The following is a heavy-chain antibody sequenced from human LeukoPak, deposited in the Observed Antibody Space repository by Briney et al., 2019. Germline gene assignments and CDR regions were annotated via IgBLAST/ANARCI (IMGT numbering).Heavy chain of an antibody. CDR2: ISAYNGNT. CDR1: GYTFTSYG. J-gene: IGHJ5*02. D-gene: IGHD3-3*01. Sequence: ASVKVSCKASGYTFTSYGISWVRQAPGQGLEWMGWISAYNGNTNYAQKLQGRVTMTTDTSTSTAYMELRSLRSDDTAVYYCARESRITIFGVVTYWFDPWGQGTLVTVSS. V-gene: IGHV1-18*01. CDR3: ARESRITIFGVVTYWFDP.